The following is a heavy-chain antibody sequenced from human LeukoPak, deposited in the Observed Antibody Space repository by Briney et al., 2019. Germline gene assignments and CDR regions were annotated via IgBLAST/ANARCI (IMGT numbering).Heavy chain of an antibody. CDR2: ISAYKGNT. V-gene: IGHV1-18*01. Sequence: ASVKVSCKASGYTFTSYGISWVRQAPGQGLEWMGWISAYKGNTFYAQKLQGRATMTTDTSTSTVYMEVRSLRSDDTAIYYCARDLYYYAGSDDYSDAFDVWGQGTMVIVSS. J-gene: IGHJ3*01. CDR1: GYTFTSYG. D-gene: IGHD3-22*01. CDR3: ARDLYYYAGSDDYSDAFDV.